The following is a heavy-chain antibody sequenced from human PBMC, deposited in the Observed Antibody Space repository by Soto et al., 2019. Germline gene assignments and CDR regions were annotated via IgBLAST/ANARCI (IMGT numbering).Heavy chain of an antibody. V-gene: IGHV3-66*01. CDR2: IYSGGST. CDR3: ARFNGRGYSGCRPSQIDY. CDR1: GFTVSSNY. J-gene: IGHJ4*02. D-gene: IGHD5-12*01. Sequence: GGSLRLSCAASGFTVSSNYMSWVRQAPGKGLEWVSVIYSGGSTYYADSVKGRFTISRDNSKNTLYLQMNSLRAEDTAVYYCARFNGRGYSGCRPSQIDYWGQGTLVTVSS.